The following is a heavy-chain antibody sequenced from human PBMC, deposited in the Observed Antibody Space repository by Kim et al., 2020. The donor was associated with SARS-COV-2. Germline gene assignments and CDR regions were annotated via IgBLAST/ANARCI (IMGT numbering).Heavy chain of an antibody. CDR2: IKHSGST. CDR3: ASHGFEEADAFDI. J-gene: IGHJ3*02. CDR1: GGSFRAYY. V-gene: IGHV4-34*01. Sequence: SETLSLTCGVYGGSFRAYYWSWIRQPPGKGLEWIGQIKHSGSTHYNPSLKSRVTISVDTPKNQFSLKLSSVTAADTAVYYCASHGFEEADAFDIWGQGTMVIVSS.